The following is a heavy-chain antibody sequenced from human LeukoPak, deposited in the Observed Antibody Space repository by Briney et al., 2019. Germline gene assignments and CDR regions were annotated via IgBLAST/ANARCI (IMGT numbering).Heavy chain of an antibody. V-gene: IGHV3-30*02. J-gene: IGHJ6*03. CDR3: AKDEGELLAYYYMDV. CDR2: IRYDGSNK. Sequence: TGGSLRLSCAASGFTFSSYGMHWVRQAPGKGLEWVAFIRYDGSNKYYADSVKGRFTISRDNSKNTLYLQMNSLRAEDTAVYYCAKDEGELLAYYYMDVWGKGTTVTISS. D-gene: IGHD1-26*01. CDR1: GFTFSSYG.